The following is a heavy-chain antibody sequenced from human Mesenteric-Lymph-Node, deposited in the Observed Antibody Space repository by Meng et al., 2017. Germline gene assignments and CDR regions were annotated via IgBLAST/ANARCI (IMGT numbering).Heavy chain of an antibody. CDR1: GFTFSDYY. Sequence: GESLKISCAASGFTFSDYYMSWIRQAPGKGLEWVSYISSSGSTIYYADSVKGRFTISRDNAKNSLYLQMNSLRAEDTAVYYCARGKGSGYFDWLFPPHDAFDIWGQGTMVTVSS. CDR3: ARGKGSGYFDWLFPPHDAFDI. D-gene: IGHD3-9*01. CDR2: ISSSGSTI. J-gene: IGHJ3*02. V-gene: IGHV3-11*04.